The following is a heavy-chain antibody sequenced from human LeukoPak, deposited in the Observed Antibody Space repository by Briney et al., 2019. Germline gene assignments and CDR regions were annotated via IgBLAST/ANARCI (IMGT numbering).Heavy chain of an antibody. CDR3: ARAGSGRSPDWFDP. CDR2: INSDGSST. V-gene: IGHV3-74*01. J-gene: IGHJ5*02. CDR1: GFTFDDYA. D-gene: IGHD1-26*01. Sequence: PGGSLRLSCAASGFTFDDYAMHWVRQAPGKGLVWVSRINSDGSSTSYADSVKGRFTISRDNAKNTLYLQMNSLRAEDTAVYYCARAGSGRSPDWFDPWGQGTLVTVSS.